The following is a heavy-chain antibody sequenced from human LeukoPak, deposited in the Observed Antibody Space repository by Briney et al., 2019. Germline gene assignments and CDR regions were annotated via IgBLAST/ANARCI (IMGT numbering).Heavy chain of an antibody. CDR3: ARGSRMYYDILTGNRGLDY. CDR1: GYTFTSYG. V-gene: IGHV1-18*01. CDR2: ISAYNGNT. J-gene: IGHJ4*02. Sequence: GASVKVSCKASGYTFTSYGISWVRQAPGQGLEWMGWISAYNGNTNYAQKLQGRVTMTTDTSTSIAYMELRSLRSDDTAVYYCARGSRMYYDILTGNRGLDYWGQGTLVTVSS. D-gene: IGHD3-9*01.